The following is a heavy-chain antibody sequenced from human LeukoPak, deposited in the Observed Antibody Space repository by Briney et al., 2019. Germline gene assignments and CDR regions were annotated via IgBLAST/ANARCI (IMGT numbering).Heavy chain of an antibody. D-gene: IGHD6-6*01. J-gene: IGHJ4*02. CDR2: INHSGST. CDR1: GGSFSGYY. Sequence: SETLSLTCAVYGGSFSGYYWSWIRQPPGKGLEWIGEINHSGSTNYNPSLKSRVTISVDTSKNQSSLKLSSVTAADTAVYYCARGRVAARPFDYWGQGTLVTVSS. V-gene: IGHV4-34*01. CDR3: ARGRVAARPFDY.